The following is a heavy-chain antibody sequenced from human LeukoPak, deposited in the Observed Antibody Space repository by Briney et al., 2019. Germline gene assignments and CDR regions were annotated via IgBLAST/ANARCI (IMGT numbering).Heavy chain of an antibody. V-gene: IGHV3-74*01. D-gene: IGHD3-3*01. J-gene: IGHJ4*02. CDR1: GFTFSSYW. CDR2: INTDGSST. Sequence: GGSLRLSCAASGFTFSSYWMHWVRQAPGKGLVWVSRINTDGSSTSYADSVKGRFTISRDNSKNMVYLQMDSLRVEDTAVYYCARVGGHYSDYWGQGTLVTVSS. CDR3: ARVGGHYSDY.